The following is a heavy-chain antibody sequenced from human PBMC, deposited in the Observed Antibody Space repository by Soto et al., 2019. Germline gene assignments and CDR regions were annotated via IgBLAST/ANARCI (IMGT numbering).Heavy chain of an antibody. CDR1: GFSLTTSGVG. CDR2: TYWDDDK. J-gene: IGHJ4*02. CDR3: AHRGIRWGVGLLTTTACYCVF. V-gene: IGHV2-5*02. Sequence: QITLNESGPTVMRPTETLTLTCRFSGFSLTTSGVGVGWVRQSPGKAPEWLALTYWDDDKRYSESLKSRLTITKDTSKNLVVVTVDNLVPTDTATYYCAHRGIRWGVGLLTTTACYCVFWRQGTPVAVSS. D-gene: IGHD2-21*01.